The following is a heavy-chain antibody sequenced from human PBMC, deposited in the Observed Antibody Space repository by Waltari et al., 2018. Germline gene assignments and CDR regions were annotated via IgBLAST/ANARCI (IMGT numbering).Heavy chain of an antibody. CDR3: IVATTFNWFDP. J-gene: IGHJ5*02. Sequence: EVQLVESGGGLVQPGGSLQLSCEASVFTFSGHAMHWVRQASGKGLEWVGRIRSKANSYATAYAASVKGRFTISRDDSKNTAYLQMNSLKTEDTAVYYCIVATTFNWFDPWGQGTLVTVSS. D-gene: IGHD4-17*01. CDR2: IRSKANSYAT. V-gene: IGHV3-73*01. CDR1: VFTFSGHA.